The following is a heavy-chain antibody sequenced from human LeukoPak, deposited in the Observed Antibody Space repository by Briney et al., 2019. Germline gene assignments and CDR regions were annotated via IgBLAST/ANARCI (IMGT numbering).Heavy chain of an antibody. Sequence: PSETLSLTCAVYGGSFRGYYWSWIRQPPGKGLEWIGEINHSGSTNYNPSLKSRVTISVDTSKNQFSLKLGSVTAADTAVYYCAGGRAEYGYNSGHKYYCDYWGQGTLVTVSS. CDR1: GGSFRGYY. CDR3: AGGRAEYGYNSGHKYYCDY. CDR2: INHSGST. J-gene: IGHJ4*02. V-gene: IGHV4-34*01. D-gene: IGHD5-24*01.